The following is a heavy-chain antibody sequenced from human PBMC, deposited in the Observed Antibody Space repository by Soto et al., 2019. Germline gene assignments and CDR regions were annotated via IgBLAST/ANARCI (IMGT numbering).Heavy chain of an antibody. CDR3: ARDVHGQWLVLYYFDY. Sequence: ASVKVSCKASGYTFTSYGIIWVRQAPGQGLEWMGYISPNSGVTTYAQNLQGRLTMTTDTSTSTAYMELNSLRAEDTAVYYCARDVHGQWLVLYYFDYWGQGTLVTVS. CDR2: ISPNSGVT. V-gene: IGHV1-18*01. D-gene: IGHD6-19*01. J-gene: IGHJ4*02. CDR1: GYTFTSYG.